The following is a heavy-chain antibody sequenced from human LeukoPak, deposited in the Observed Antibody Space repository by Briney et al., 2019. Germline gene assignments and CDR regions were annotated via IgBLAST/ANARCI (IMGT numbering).Heavy chain of an antibody. Sequence: GGSLRLSCAASGFTFSSHWMNWVRQAPGKGLEWVANINQDGGVQYYVDSMKGRFTISRDNAENSLYLQMNSLRAEDTAVYYCARGMTVAANWFDPWGQGTLVTVSS. V-gene: IGHV3-7*04. CDR2: INQDGGVQ. J-gene: IGHJ5*02. CDR3: ARGMTVAANWFDP. CDR1: GFTFSSHW. D-gene: IGHD6-19*01.